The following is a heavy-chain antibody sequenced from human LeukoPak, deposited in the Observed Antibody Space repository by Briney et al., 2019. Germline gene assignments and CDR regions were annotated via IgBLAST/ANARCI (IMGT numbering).Heavy chain of an antibody. CDR2: IYCSGST. CDR1: GFTVSSNY. D-gene: IGHD1-7*01. CDR3: ARVLTGTKGKWFDP. V-gene: IGHV3-53*01. Sequence: GWSLRLSRAASGFTVSSNYMSWVRQAAGKGRDWVSVIYCSGSTYYAHSVKGRFTISRDNSKNTLYLQMNSLRAEDTAVYYCARVLTGTKGKWFDPWGQGTLVTVSS. J-gene: IGHJ5*02.